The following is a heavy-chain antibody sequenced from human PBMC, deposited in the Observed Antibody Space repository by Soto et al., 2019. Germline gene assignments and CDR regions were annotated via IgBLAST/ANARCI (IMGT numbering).Heavy chain of an antibody. V-gene: IGHV4-34*01. CDR1: GGSFSGYY. CDR2: INHSGST. Sequence: QVQLQQWGAGLLKPSETLSLTCAVYGGSFSGYYWSWIRQPPGKGLEWIGEINHSGSTNYKPSLKSGVPVSVDTSKTQFSLKLSTVTAAATAVYYCARGDYGEYIDYWGQGTLVTVFS. D-gene: IGHD4-17*01. CDR3: ARGDYGEYIDY. J-gene: IGHJ4*02.